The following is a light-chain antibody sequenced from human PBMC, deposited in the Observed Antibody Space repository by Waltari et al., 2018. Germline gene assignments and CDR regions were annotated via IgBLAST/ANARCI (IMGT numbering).Light chain of an antibody. CDR3: AAWDDSLSGPV. J-gene: IGLJ2*01. Sequence: QSVLTQPPSASGTPGQRVTISCSGSSSNIGSNYVYWYQHLPGTAPKVLIYRNNQRPSGVPDRFSGSKSGTSASLAISELRSEDEADYYCAAWDDSLSGPVFGGGTKVTAL. CDR1: SSNIGSNY. CDR2: RNN. V-gene: IGLV1-47*01.